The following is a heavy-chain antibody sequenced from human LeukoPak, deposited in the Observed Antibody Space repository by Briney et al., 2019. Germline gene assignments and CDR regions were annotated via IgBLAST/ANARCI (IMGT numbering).Heavy chain of an antibody. CDR2: MKRDGSEI. CDR1: GFTFSTYW. CDR3: ARRQRVLNSSGSSDY. J-gene: IGHJ4*02. Sequence: GGSLRLSCSASGFTFSTYWMSWVRQAPGKGLEWVANMKRDGSEIYYVDSVKGRFTISRDNAKNSLYLQMNSLRAEDTAVYYCARRQRVLNSSGSSDYWGQGTLVTVSS. V-gene: IGHV3-7*01. D-gene: IGHD3-22*01.